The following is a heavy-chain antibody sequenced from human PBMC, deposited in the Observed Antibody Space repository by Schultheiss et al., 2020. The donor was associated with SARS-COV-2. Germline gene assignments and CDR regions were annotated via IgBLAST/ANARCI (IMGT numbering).Heavy chain of an antibody. J-gene: IGHJ3*02. CDR3: ARGVGATTSDAFDI. CDR2: IYTSGST. V-gene: IGHV4-4*07. Sequence: SETLSLTCTVSGGSISSYYWSWIRQPPGKGLEWIGRIYTSGSTNYNPSLKSRVTMSVDTSKNQFSLKLSSVTAADTAVYYCARGVGATTSDAFDIWGQGTMVTVSS. D-gene: IGHD1-26*01. CDR1: GGSISSYY.